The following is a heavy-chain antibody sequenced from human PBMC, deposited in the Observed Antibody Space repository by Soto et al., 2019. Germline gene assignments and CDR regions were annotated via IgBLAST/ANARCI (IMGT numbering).Heavy chain of an antibody. D-gene: IGHD6-6*01. Sequence: GGSLRVSCADSGFTFSSYWVSWVRQAPGKGLAWLANINKDGNEKDYVGAVKGRFTISGESAKNSLFLIMDSLRGDDTGVYYCSAYNTSRHAAFEIWGQGTMVTVSS. J-gene: IGHJ3*02. CDR3: SAYNTSRHAAFEI. CDR2: INKDGNEK. V-gene: IGHV3-7*01. CDR1: GFTFSSYW.